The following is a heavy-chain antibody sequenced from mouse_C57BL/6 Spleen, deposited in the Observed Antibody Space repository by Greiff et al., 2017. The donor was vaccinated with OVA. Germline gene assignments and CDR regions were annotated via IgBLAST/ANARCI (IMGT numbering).Heavy chain of an antibody. J-gene: IGHJ3*01. CDR3: ARRGAAQATGWFAY. V-gene: IGHV1-69*01. CDR2: IDPSDSYT. CDR1: GYTFTSYW. Sequence: VKLKQPGAELVMPGASVKLSCKASGYTFTSYWMHWVKQRPGQGLEWIGEIDPSDSYTNYNQKFKGKSTLTVDKSSSTAYIQLSSLTSEDSAVYYCARRGAAQATGWFAYWGQGTLVTVSA. D-gene: IGHD3-2*02.